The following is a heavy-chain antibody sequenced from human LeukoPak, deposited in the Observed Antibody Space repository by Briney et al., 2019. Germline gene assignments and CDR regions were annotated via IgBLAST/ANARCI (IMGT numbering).Heavy chain of an antibody. D-gene: IGHD4-17*01. J-gene: IGHJ6*03. CDR3: AREVNDYGDSGYYYMDV. CDR2: ISSSGDST. V-gene: IGHV3-23*01. CDR1: GFTFSSHG. Sequence: GGSLRLSCAASGFTFSSHGMSWVRQAPGKGLEWVSAISSSGDSTYYADSVKGRFTIPRDNSKNTLYLQMNSLRAEDTAVYYCAREVNDYGDSGYYYMDVWGKGTTVTISS.